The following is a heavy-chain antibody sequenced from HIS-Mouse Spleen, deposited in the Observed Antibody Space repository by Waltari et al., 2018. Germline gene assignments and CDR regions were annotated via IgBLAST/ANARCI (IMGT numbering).Heavy chain of an antibody. J-gene: IGHJ4*02. V-gene: IGHV4-4*07. CDR3: ARYYDSSGYYGYFDY. CDR1: GGPISSYY. D-gene: IGHD3-22*01. Sequence: QVQLQESGPGLVKPSETLSLTCTVPGGPISSYYWSWIRQPAGKGLEWIGRIYTSGSTNYNPSLKSRVTMSVDTSKNQFSLKLSSVTAADTAVYYCARYYDSSGYYGYFDYWGQGTLVTVSS. CDR2: IYTSGST.